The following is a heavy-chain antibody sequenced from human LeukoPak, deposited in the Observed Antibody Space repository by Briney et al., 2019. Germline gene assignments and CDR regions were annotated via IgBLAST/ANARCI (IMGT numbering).Heavy chain of an antibody. CDR1: GFTFSSYG. D-gene: IGHD3-10*01. CDR3: ARDLWFGDSTRVWFDP. V-gene: IGHV3-30*02. J-gene: IGHJ5*02. CDR2: IRYDGSNK. Sequence: GGSLRLSCAASGFTFSSYGMHWVRQAPGKGLEWVAFIRYDGSNKYYADSVKGRFTISRDNSKNTLYLQMNSLRAEDTAVYYCARDLWFGDSTRVWFDPWGQGTLVTVSS.